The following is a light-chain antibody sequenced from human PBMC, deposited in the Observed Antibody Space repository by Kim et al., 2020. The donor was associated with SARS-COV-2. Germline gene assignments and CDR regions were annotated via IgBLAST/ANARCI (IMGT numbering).Light chain of an antibody. CDR1: QSVNSN. CDR3: QQNNNWPRT. Sequence: EIVMTQSPATLSVSPGDRATLSCRASQSVNSNLVWYQQKPGQAPRLLIYGASTRATGIPARFSGSGSGTEFTLTISSLQSEDFAVYYCQQNNNWPRTFGQGTKVDIK. J-gene: IGKJ1*01. V-gene: IGKV3-15*01. CDR2: GAS.